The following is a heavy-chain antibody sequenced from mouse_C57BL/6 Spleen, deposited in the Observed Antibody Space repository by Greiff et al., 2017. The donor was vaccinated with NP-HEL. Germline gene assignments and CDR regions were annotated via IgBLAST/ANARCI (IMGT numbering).Heavy chain of an antibody. D-gene: IGHD3-3*01. CDR2: ISSGSSTI. CDR1: GFTFSDYG. CDR3: ARLGARRRGYAMDY. J-gene: IGHJ4*01. V-gene: IGHV5-17*01. Sequence: EVQVVESGGGLVKPGGSLKLSCAASGFTFSDYGMHWVRQAPEKGLEWVAYISSGSSTIYYADTVKGRFTISRDNAKNTLFLQMTSLRSEDTAMYYCARLGARRRGYAMDYLGQGTSVTVSS.